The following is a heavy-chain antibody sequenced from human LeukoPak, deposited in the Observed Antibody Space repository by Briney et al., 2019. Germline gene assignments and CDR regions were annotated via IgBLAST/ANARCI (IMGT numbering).Heavy chain of an antibody. V-gene: IGHV4-34*01. CDR1: GGSFSGYY. Sequence: SETLSLTCAVYGGSFSGYYWSWIRQPPGKGLEWIGEINHSGSTNYNPSLKSRATISVDTSKNQFSLKLSSVTAADTAVYYCARAGYCSSTSCYTDAVSYYFDYWGQGTLVTVSS. CDR3: ARAGYCSSTSCYTDAVSYYFDY. D-gene: IGHD2-2*02. CDR2: INHSGST. J-gene: IGHJ4*02.